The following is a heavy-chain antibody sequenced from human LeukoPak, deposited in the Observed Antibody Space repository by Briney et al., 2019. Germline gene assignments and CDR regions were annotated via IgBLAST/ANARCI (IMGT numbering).Heavy chain of an antibody. CDR1: GYSFTSYW. CDR2: IYPGGSDT. V-gene: IGHV5-51*01. CDR3: ARMSVDGSGWYYFDY. J-gene: IGHJ4*02. D-gene: IGHD6-19*01. Sequence: PGESLKISCKGSGYSFTSYWIGRVRQMPGKGLEWMGIIYPGGSDTRYSPSFQGQVTISADKSISTAYLQWSSLKASDTAMYYCARMSVDGSGWYYFDYWGQGTLVTVSS.